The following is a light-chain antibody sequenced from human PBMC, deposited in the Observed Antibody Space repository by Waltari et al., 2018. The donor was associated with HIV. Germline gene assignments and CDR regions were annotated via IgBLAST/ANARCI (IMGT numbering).Light chain of an antibody. CDR1: PSHVGRNF. V-gene: IGLV1-47*01. CDR2: RDN. J-gene: IGLJ1*01. CDR3: ATWDGSLGGAYV. Sequence: QSVLTQPPSASGTPGQRVTISCSGTPSHVGRNFVSWYQQLPGTAPKLLIYRDNRRPSGVPDRFSGSKSGASASLAISGLRSEDEADYYCATWDGSLGGAYVFGAGTKVSVL.